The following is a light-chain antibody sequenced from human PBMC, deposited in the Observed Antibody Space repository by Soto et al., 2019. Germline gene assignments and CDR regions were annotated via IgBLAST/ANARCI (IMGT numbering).Light chain of an antibody. J-gene: IGKJ4*01. CDR2: SAS. CDR1: QGIGDR. V-gene: IGKV1-12*01. Sequence: DIQMTQSPSSVSASVGDRVTITCRASQGIGDRLAWYQQRPGRAPKLLIYSASSLLNGVPSRFSGSGSETDFTLTISSLQPEDFATYLCQQAYSFPRTFGGGTKVEIK. CDR3: QQAYSFPRT.